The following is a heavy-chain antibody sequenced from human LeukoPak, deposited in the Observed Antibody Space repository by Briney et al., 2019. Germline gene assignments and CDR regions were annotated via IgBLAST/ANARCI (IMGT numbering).Heavy chain of an antibody. CDR1: GYTFTGYY. CDR3: ARDSTGDAFDY. V-gene: IGHV1-2*02. J-gene: IGHJ4*02. Sequence: ASVKVSCKASGYTFTGYYMHWVRQAPGQGLEWMGWINPSSGGTYYAQKFQGRVTMTRDTSISTAYMELTSLRSDDTAVYYCARDSTGDAFDYWGQGTLVTVSS. CDR2: INPSSGGT. D-gene: IGHD7-27*01.